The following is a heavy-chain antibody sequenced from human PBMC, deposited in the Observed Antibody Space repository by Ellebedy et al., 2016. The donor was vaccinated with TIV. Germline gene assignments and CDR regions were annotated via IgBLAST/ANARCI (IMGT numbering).Heavy chain of an antibody. CDR1: GGSISSSSYY. D-gene: IGHD3-22*01. J-gene: IGHJ4*02. CDR2: IYYSGST. V-gene: IGHV4-39*01. Sequence: SETLSLTXTVSGGSISSSSYYWGWIRQPTGKGLEWIGSIYYSGSTYDNPSLKSRVTISVDTSKNQFSLKLSSVTAADTAVYFCARLTIVVVMFARNDRYFDYWGQGTLVTVSS. CDR3: ARLTIVVVMFARNDRYFDY.